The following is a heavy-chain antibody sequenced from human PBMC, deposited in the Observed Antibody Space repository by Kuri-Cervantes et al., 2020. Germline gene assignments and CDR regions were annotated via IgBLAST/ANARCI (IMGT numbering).Heavy chain of an antibody. CDR3: ARLVAGSSSWYSYYYYYIDV. V-gene: IGHV4-38-2*01. CDR1: GYSISSGYY. J-gene: IGHJ6*03. D-gene: IGHD6-13*01. CDR2: IYHSGST. Sequence: SETLSLTCAVSGYSISSGYYWGWIRQPPGKGLEWIGSIYHSGSTYYNPSLKSRVTISVDTSKNQFSLKLSSVTAADTAVYYCARLVAGSSSWYSYYYYYIDVWGKGTTVTVSS.